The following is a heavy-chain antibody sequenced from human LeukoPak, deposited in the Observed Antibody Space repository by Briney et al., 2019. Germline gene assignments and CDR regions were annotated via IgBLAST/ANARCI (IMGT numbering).Heavy chain of an antibody. J-gene: IGHJ4*02. D-gene: IGHD3-22*01. CDR3: AKEMDYYDSSGYYYDY. CDR1: GFTVSSNY. CDR2: ISGSGGST. V-gene: IGHV3-23*01. Sequence: PGGSLRLSCAASGFTVSSNYMSWVRQAPGKGLEWVSVISGSGGSTYYADSVKGRFTISRDNSKNTLYLQMNSLRAEDTAVYYCAKEMDYYDSSGYYYDYWGQGTLVTVSS.